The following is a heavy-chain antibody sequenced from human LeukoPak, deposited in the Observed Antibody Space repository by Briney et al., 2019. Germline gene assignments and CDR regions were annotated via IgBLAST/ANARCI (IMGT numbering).Heavy chain of an antibody. CDR1: GFRFSNYN. D-gene: IGHD3-22*01. CDR3: AGATYDSTGNDAFDI. V-gene: IGHV3-21*01. Sequence: PGGSLRLSCAASGFRFSNYNMNWVRQAPGQRLEWVSSIGSSSSNYIYYADSVKGRFTISRDNAKNSLYLQMNSLRAEDTAVYYCAGATYDSTGNDAFDIWGQGTMVTVSS. J-gene: IGHJ3*02. CDR2: IGSSSSNYI.